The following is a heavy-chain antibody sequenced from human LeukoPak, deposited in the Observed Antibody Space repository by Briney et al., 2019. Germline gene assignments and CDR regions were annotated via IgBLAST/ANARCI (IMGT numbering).Heavy chain of an antibody. V-gene: IGHV3-30*04. CDR3: ARSGWFGELGFDY. CDR1: GFTFSSYA. J-gene: IGHJ4*02. Sequence: GGSLRLSCAASGFTFSSYAIHWVRQAPGKGLEWVAVISFDGTDAFYADSVKGRFTISRDNSKNTLYLQMNSLRADDTAVYYCARSGWFGELGFDYWGQGTLVTVSS. D-gene: IGHD3-10*01. CDR2: ISFDGTDA.